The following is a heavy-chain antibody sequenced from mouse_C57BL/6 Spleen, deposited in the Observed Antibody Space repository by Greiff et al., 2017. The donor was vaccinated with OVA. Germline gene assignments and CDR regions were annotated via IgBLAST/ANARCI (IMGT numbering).Heavy chain of an antibody. V-gene: IGHV1-50*01. CDR1: GYTFTSYW. Sequence: QVQLQQPGAELVKPGASVKLSCKASGYTFTSYWMQWVKQRPGQGLEWIGEIDPSDSYTNYNQKFKGKATLTVDTSSSTAYMQLSSLTSEDSAVYYCATLLLPYWGKGTTLTVSS. CDR3: ATLLLPY. D-gene: IGHD1-1*01. CDR2: IDPSDSYT. J-gene: IGHJ2*01.